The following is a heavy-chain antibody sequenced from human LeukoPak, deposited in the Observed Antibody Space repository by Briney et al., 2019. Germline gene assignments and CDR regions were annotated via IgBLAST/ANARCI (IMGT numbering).Heavy chain of an antibody. V-gene: IGHV1-8*01. J-gene: IGHJ6*02. CDR2: MNPNSGNT. CDR1: GYTFTSYD. D-gene: IGHD2-2*01. CDR3: ARSGVGSTSRGYYYYGMDV. Sequence: ASVTVSFKASGYTFTSYDINWVRQATGQGLEWMGWMNPNSGNTGYAQKFQGRVTMTRNTSISTAYMELSSLRSEDTAVYYCARSGVGSTSRGYYYYGMDVWGQGTTVTVSS.